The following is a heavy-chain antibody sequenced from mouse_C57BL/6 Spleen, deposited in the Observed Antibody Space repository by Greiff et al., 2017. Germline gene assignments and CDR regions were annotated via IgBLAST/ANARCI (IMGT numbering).Heavy chain of an antibody. V-gene: IGHV1-42*01. CDR2: INPSTGGT. CDR3: ARMGLRRDAMDY. CDR1: GYSFTGYY. J-gene: IGHJ4*01. D-gene: IGHD2-2*01. Sequence: EVMLVESGPELVKPGASVKISCKASGYSFTGYYMNWVKQSPEKSLEWIGEINPSTGGTTYNQKFKAKATLTVDKSSSTAYMQLKSLTSEDSAVYYCARMGLRRDAMDYWGQGTSVTVSS.